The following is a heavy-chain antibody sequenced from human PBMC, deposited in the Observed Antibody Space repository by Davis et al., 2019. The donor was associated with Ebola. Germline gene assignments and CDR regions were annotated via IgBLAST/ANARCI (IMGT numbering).Heavy chain of an antibody. CDR3: ARGWSGYSFYYYYGMDV. J-gene: IGHJ6*02. CDR1: GGSISSSNW. CDR2: IYHSGST. V-gene: IGHV4-4*02. D-gene: IGHD3-3*01. Sequence: MPGGSLRLSCAVSGGSISSSNWWSWVRQPPGKGLEWIGEIYHSGSTNYNPSLKSRVTISVDTSKNQFSLKLSSVTAADTAVYYCARGWSGYSFYYYYGMDVWGQGTTVTVSS.